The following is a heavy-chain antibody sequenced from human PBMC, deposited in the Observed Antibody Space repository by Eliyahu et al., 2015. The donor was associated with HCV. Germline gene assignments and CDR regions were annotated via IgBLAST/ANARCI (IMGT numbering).Heavy chain of an antibody. CDR3: ARDCTDHCRMGFDP. Sequence: QVQLVQSGSELKKPGASVKVSCXTSGYTFXMDAMNWVRQAPGXGLEWMGWINTNTGNPTYAXGFTGRFVFSLDTSVSTAYLQINNLEPEDTAMYYCARDCTDHCRMGFDPWGQGTLVTVSS. CDR2: INTNTGNP. J-gene: IGHJ5*02. CDR1: GYTFXMDA. V-gene: IGHV7-4-1*02. D-gene: IGHD2-8*02.